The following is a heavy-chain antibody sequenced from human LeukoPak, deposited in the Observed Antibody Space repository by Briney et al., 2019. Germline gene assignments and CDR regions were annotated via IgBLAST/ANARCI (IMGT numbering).Heavy chain of an antibody. V-gene: IGHV3-11*04. J-gene: IGHJ6*03. D-gene: IGHD2-2*01. Sequence: GWSLRLSCAASGFTFSDYYMSWIRQAPGKGLEWVSYISSSGSTIYYADSVKGRFTISRDNAKNSLYLQMNSLRAEDTAVYYCARGVDCSSTSCYVWHDYYYYMDVWGKGTTVTV. CDR3: ARGVDCSSTSCYVWHDYYYYMDV. CDR1: GFTFSDYY. CDR2: ISSSGSTI.